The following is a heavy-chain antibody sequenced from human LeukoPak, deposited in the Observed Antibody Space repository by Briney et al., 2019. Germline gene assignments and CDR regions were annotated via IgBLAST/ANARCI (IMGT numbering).Heavy chain of an antibody. D-gene: IGHD6-19*01. CDR2: IYYSGST. CDR1: GGSISSYY. Sequence: KPSETLSLTCTVSGGSISSYYWSWIRQPPGKGLEWIGYIYYSGSTNYNPSLKSRVTISVDTSKNQFSLKLSSVTAADTAVYYCARESGIAVAGLIDYWGQGTLVTVSS. CDR3: ARESGIAVAGLIDY. J-gene: IGHJ4*02. V-gene: IGHV4-59*01.